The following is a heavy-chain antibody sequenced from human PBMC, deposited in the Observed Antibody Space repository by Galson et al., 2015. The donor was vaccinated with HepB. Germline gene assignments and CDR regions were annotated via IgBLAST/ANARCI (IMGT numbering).Heavy chain of an antibody. CDR1: GFTFSGYA. CDR2: ISNDGSNR. J-gene: IGHJ4*02. CDR3: ASHIY. Sequence: SLRLSCAASGFTFSGYAMHWVHQAPGKGLEWVAVISNDGSNRYYADSVKGRFTISRDNSKNTLYMQMNSLRAEDTAVYYCASHIYWGQGTLVTVSS. V-gene: IGHV3-30*04.